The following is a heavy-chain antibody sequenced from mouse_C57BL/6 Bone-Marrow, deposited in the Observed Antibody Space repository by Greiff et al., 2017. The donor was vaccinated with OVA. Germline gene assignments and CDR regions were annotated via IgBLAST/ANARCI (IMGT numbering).Heavy chain of an antibody. CDR1: GFSLTSYG. J-gene: IGHJ3*01. CDR2: IWSDGST. V-gene: IGHV2-6*03. CDR3: ARALGRGAWFAY. Sequence: VQLQESGPGLVAPSQSLSITCTVSGFSLTSYGVHWVRQPPGKGLEWLVVIWSDGSTTYNSALKSSLSISKDNSKSQVFLKMNSLQTDDTAMYYCARALGRGAWFAYWGQGTLVTVSA. D-gene: IGHD4-1*01.